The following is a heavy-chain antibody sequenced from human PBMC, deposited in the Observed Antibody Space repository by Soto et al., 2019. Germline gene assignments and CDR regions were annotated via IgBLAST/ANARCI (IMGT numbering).Heavy chain of an antibody. CDR3: SRDQESGSYEVLGAFDI. V-gene: IGHV1-69*08. CDR1: GGTFSSYT. J-gene: IGHJ3*02. CDR2: IIPILGIA. D-gene: IGHD1-26*01. Sequence: QVQLVQSGAAVKKPGSSVKVSCKASGGTFSSYTISWVRQAPGQGLEWMGRIIPILGIANYSQKFQGRVTITADKSTSTAYMELSSLRSEDTAVYYWSRDQESGSYEVLGAFDIWGQGTMVTVSS.